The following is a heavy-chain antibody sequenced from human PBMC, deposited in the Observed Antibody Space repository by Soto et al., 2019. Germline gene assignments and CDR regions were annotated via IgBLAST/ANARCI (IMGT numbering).Heavy chain of an antibody. V-gene: IGHV3-66*01. D-gene: IGHD2-15*01. CDR3: ERTCSGGTCSFDY. Sequence: EVQLVESGGGLVQPGGSLRLSCAASGFTVSSNYMSWVRQAPGKGLEWVSVIYSGGSTYYADSVKGRFTISRDNSENTLYLQMNSLRAEDTAVYYCERTCSGGTCSFDYWGQGTLVTGSS. CDR1: GFTVSSNY. CDR2: IYSGGST. J-gene: IGHJ4*02.